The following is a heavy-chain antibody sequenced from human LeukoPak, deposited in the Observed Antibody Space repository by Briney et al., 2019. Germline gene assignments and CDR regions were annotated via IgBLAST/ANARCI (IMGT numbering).Heavy chain of an antibody. Sequence: PGGSLRLSCAASGFSFSNYAMHWVRQAPGKGLEWVAVISYDGSNEYYADSVKGRFTISRDNSKNTLYLQMNSLRAEDTAVYYCAKDHGDYVFDYWGQGTLVTVSS. D-gene: IGHD4-17*01. J-gene: IGHJ4*02. CDR2: ISYDGSNE. V-gene: IGHV3-30-3*01. CDR1: GFSFSNYA. CDR3: AKDHGDYVFDY.